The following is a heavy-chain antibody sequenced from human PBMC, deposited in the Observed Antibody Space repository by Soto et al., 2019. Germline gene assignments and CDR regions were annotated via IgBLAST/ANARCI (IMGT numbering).Heavy chain of an antibody. J-gene: IGHJ3*02. CDR3: ARVWGGAFDI. D-gene: IGHD3-10*01. CDR1: GGSISSYY. V-gene: IGHV4-59*01. CDR2: IYYSGST. Sequence: QVQLQESGPGLVKPSETLSLTCTVSGGSISSYYWSWIRQPPGKGLEWIGYIYYSGSTNYNPSLTSRVTLSVDTSKNQFSLKLSSVTAADTAVYYGARVWGGAFDIWGQGTMVTVSS.